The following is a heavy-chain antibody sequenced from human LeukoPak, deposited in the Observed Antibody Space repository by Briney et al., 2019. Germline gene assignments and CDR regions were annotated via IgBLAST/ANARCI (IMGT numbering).Heavy chain of an antibody. CDR2: INPSGGST. CDR3: AREDSYYDSSGYLAD. Sequence: ASVEVSCKASGYTFTSYYMHWVRQAPGQGLEWMGIINPSGGSTNYAQKFQGRVTITADKSTSTAYMELSSLRSEDTAVYYCAREDSYYDSSGYLADWGQGTLVTVSS. V-gene: IGHV1-46*01. J-gene: IGHJ4*02. D-gene: IGHD3-22*01. CDR1: GYTFTSYY.